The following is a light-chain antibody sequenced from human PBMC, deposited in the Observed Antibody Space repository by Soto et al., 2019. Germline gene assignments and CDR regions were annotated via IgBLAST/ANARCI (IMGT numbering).Light chain of an antibody. CDR1: QIVSNS. J-gene: IGKJ4*01. V-gene: IGKV3-11*01. Sequence: EIVLTQSPATLSLSPGERATLSRRASQIVSNSLAWYQHKPGQAPRLLIYGSSNRATGIPARFSGSGSGTDFTLTISSLEPEDFAVYYCQQRTSWPLTFGGGTKVEFK. CDR2: GSS. CDR3: QQRTSWPLT.